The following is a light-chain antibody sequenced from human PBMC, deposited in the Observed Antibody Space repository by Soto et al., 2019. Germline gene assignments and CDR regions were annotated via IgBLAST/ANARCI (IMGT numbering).Light chain of an antibody. V-gene: IGKV3-20*01. J-gene: IGKJ3*01. CDR3: QQYGSSPPFT. CDR2: GTS. Sequence: EIVLTQSPGTLSLSPGERATLSCRASQSVSNSYLAWYQQKPGQAPRLLIYGTSSRATDIPDRFSGSGSGTDFTLTISRLEPEDSAVYYCQQYGSSPPFTFGPGTKVDIK. CDR1: QSVSNSY.